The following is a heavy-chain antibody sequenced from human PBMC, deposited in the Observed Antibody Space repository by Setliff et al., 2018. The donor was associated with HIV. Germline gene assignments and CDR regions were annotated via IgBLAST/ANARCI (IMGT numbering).Heavy chain of an antibody. J-gene: IGHJ4*02. D-gene: IGHD4-17*01. CDR1: GGSISSHC. V-gene: IGHV4-59*11. CDR3: AKGAGFYGDYTFDY. Sequence: PSETLSLTCTVSGGSISSHCWSWIRQSPGRELEWIGYIYSTGSTNYNPSLQSRVSISMDASKNKFSLKVTSVTSADTAVYYCAKGAGFYGDYTFDYWGQGNLVTVSS. CDR2: IYSTGST.